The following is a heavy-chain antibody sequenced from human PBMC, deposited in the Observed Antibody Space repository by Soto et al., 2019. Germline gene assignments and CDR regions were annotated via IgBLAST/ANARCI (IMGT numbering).Heavy chain of an antibody. CDR1: GYAFSSYG. V-gene: IGHV1-18*01. J-gene: IGHJ5*02. Sequence: QIQVVQSGGEVKKPGASVKVSCKASGYAFSSYGISWVRQAPGQGPEWMGWISAYDGDRTYGQAFQGRLTMTTDTSTSTAYLELTRPRSDDPAVYYCVRYFLHYAVATGSYSDCFDPWGQGTLVTVSS. CDR2: ISAYDGDR. CDR3: VRYFLHYAVATGSYSDCFDP. D-gene: IGHD3-9*01.